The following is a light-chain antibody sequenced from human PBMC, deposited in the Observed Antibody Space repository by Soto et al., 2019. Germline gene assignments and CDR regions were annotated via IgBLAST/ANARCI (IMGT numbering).Light chain of an antibody. V-gene: IGKV1-5*03. J-gene: IGKJ1*01. CDR2: KAS. Sequence: DIQMTQSPSTLSASVGDRVTITCRASQSVGSWLAWYQQKPGKAPKLLIYKASRLESGVPSRFSGSEAGTEFTLTISNLQHDYFVTYYFQPYHKFWTFGQGTKVEIK. CDR3: QPYHKFWT. CDR1: QSVGSW.